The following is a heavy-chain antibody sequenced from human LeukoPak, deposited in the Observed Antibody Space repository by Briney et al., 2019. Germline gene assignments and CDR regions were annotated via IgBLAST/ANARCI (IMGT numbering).Heavy chain of an antibody. Sequence: GASVTISCKASGYTFTSYYMHWVRQAPGQGLEWMGIINPTGGSTSYAQKFQGRVTRTSITSTSTVYMELSSLRSEDTAVYYCARGAYDSSGYYSGTRTNWFDRWDHGILVTVSS. CDR1: GYTFTSYY. CDR2: INPTGGST. D-gene: IGHD3-22*01. J-gene: IGHJ5*02. V-gene: IGHV1-46*01. CDR3: ARGAYDSSGYYSGTRTNWFDR.